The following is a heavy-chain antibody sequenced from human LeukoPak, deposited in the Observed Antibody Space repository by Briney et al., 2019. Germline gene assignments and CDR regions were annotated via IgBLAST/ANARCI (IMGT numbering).Heavy chain of an antibody. CDR1: GGSISGSSYY. J-gene: IGHJ4*02. CDR3: ARDIAGRGYFDY. CDR2: IYYSGST. V-gene: IGHV4-39*07. Sequence: SETLSLTCTVSGGSISGSSYYWGWIRQPPGKGLEWIGSIYYSGSTYYNPSLKSRVTISVDTSKNQFSLKLSSVTAADTAVYYCARDIAGRGYFDYWGQGTLVTVSS. D-gene: IGHD2-15*01.